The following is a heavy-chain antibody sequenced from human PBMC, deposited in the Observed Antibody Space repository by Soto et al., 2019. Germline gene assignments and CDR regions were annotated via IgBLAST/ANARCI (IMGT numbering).Heavy chain of an antibody. Sequence: EVQLLESGGGLVPTAGSLRLSCAASGFTFSRYAMSWVRQTPGKGLVWVSAISGSGGSTYYADSVKGRFTIPRDHSQNTLYLQMNSLRADDTAVYYCTKLLRQFDWAHFDYWGQGTLLTLSS. J-gene: IGHJ4*02. D-gene: IGHD3-9*01. V-gene: IGHV3-23*01. CDR2: ISGSGGST. CDR1: GFTFSRYA. CDR3: TKLLRQFDWAHFDY.